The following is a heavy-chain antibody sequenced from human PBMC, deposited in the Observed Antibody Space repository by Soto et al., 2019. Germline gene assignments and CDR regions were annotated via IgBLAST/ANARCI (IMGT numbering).Heavy chain of an antibody. J-gene: IGHJ5*02. CDR1: GYTFTTYA. V-gene: IGHV1-3*01. CDR2: INGASGKT. Sequence: QVQLVQSGAEVKKPGASVKVSCKASGYTFTTYAMHWVRQAPGQGLEWMGWINGASGKTKYSQKFKGRVSITRDTSANTVYMELSSLRSEDTAVYYCARDGGGGTPNWFDPWGQGTLVTVSS. D-gene: IGHD3-16*01. CDR3: ARDGGGGTPNWFDP.